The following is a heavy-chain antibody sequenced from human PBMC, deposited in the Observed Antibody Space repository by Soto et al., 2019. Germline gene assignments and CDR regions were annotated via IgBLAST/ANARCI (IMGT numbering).Heavy chain of an antibody. CDR1: GYTFTSYA. J-gene: IGHJ6*02. CDR3: AGTGTTPAYYYYGMDV. V-gene: IGHV1-3*01. D-gene: IGHD1-1*01. CDR2: INAGNGNT. Sequence: GASVKVSCKASGYTFTSYAMHWVRQAPGQRLEWMGWINAGNGNTKYSQKFQGRVTITRDTSASTAYMELSSLRSEDTAVYYCAGTGTTPAYYYYGMDVWGQGTTVTVSS.